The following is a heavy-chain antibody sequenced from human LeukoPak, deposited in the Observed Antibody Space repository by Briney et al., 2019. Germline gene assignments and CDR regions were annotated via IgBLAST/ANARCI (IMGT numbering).Heavy chain of an antibody. Sequence: PGGSLRLSCAASGFTFTNYWMSWVRQAPGKGLEWVSSISSSSSYIYYADSVKGRFTISRDNAKNSLYLQMNSLRAEDTAVYYCARARPPATALDYWGQGTLVTVSS. CDR3: ARARPPATALDY. V-gene: IGHV3-21*01. CDR1: GFTFTNYW. CDR2: ISSSSSYI. D-gene: IGHD2-15*01. J-gene: IGHJ4*02.